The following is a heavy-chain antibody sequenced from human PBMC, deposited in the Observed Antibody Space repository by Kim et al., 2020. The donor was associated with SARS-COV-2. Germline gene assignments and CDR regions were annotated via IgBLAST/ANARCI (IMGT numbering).Heavy chain of an antibody. D-gene: IGHD2-2*01. CDR1: GGTLSNSA. CDR3: AREDCSSTSCSRGFYGMDV. Sequence: SVKVSCKASGGTLSNSAVNWVRQAPGQGLEWMGRIIATPGITSNAQKFQGRVTITADKSTNTAYMELNSLRSEDTARYYCAREDCSSTSCSRGFYGMDVWGQGTAVTVSS. V-gene: IGHV1-69*04. CDR2: IIATPGIT. J-gene: IGHJ6*02.